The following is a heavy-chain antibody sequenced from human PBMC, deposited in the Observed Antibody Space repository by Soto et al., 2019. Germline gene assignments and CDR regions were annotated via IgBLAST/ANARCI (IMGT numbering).Heavy chain of an antibody. D-gene: IGHD1-26*01. J-gene: IGHJ4*02. CDR2: FSAYNGTT. CDR1: GYTFTGYG. CDR3: GSGRWEVLHY. V-gene: IGHV1-18*01. Sequence: QVQLVQSGAEVKKPGTAGKVSCKAAGYTFTGYGSSWVRQATGQGLEWLGWFSAYNGTTNYEQKLQGRVTMTTDTATSTDYMELSDMTADDTGVYYWGSGRWEVLHYWGQGTLVTVSS.